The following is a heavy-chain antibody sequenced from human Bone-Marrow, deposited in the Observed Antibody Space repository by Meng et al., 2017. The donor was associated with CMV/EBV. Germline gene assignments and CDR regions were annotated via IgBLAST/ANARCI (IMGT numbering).Heavy chain of an antibody. Sequence: GESLKISCAASGFSFSSYEMNWVRQAPGKGLEWVSYSSSSSGSTYYAGSVKGRFTVSRDFARNSLYLQMNSLRVEDTAVYYCARGAPDYYYYYGMDVWGHGTTVTFSS. J-gene: IGHJ6*02. CDR1: GFSFSSYE. CDR2: SSSSSGST. V-gene: IGHV3-48*03. CDR3: ARGAPDYYYYYGMDV.